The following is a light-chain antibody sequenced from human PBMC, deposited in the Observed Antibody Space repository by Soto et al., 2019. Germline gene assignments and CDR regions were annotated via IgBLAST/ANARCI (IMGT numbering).Light chain of an antibody. J-gene: IGLJ3*02. CDR3: SSYAGGNNWV. Sequence: QSALTQPASVSGSPGQSITISCTGTSSDVGGYNYVSWYQQHPGKAPKLMIYEVSNRPSGVSSRFSGSKSGNTASLTISGLQAEDEADYYCSSYAGGNNWVFGGGTKVTVL. CDR2: EVS. V-gene: IGLV2-14*01. CDR1: SSDVGGYNY.